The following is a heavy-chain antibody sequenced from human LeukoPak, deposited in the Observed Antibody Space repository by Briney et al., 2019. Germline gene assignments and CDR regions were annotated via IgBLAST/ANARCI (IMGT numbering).Heavy chain of an antibody. V-gene: IGHV4-59*01. CDR1: GGSISSYY. CDR3: ARDFGADSNWFDP. D-gene: IGHD3-3*01. CDR2: IYYSGST. J-gene: IGHJ5*02. Sequence: PSETLSLTCTVSGGSISSYYWSWIRQPPGKGLEWIGYIYYSGSTNYNPSLKSRVTISVDTSKNQFSLKLSSVTAADTAVYYCARDFGADSNWFDPWGQGTLVTVSS.